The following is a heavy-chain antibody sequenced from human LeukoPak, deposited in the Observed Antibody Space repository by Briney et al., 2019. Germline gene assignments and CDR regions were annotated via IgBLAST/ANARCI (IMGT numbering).Heavy chain of an antibody. J-gene: IGHJ4*02. CDR1: GYTFTSYV. D-gene: IGHD3-22*01. CDR2: INTITGNP. V-gene: IGHV7-4-1*02. Sequence: GASVKVSCKTSGYTFTSYVINWVRQAPGKGLQWMGRINTITGNPTYAQGFTGRFVFSLGTSVTTAYLQISSLKADDNAVYYCARGYYDSSGSFDYWGLGTLVTVSS. CDR3: ARGYYDSSGSFDY.